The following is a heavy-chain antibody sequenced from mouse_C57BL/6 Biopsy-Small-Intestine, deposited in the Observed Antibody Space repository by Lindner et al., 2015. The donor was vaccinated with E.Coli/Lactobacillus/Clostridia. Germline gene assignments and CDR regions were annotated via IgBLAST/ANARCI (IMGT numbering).Heavy chain of an antibody. CDR1: GYTFTDHH. CDR2: IYPNNGGT. CDR3: AKSHGGSHGWFFDV. J-gene: IGHJ1*02. V-gene: IGHV1-34*01. D-gene: IGHD1-1*02. Sequence: VQLQESGPELVKPGASVKMSCKASGYTFTDHHMHWVKQSHGQSLEWIGYIYPNNGGTAFNQKFKDKATLTVDKSSSAAYMDLRSLASEDSAVYYCAKSHGGSHGWFFDVWGTGTTVTVTS.